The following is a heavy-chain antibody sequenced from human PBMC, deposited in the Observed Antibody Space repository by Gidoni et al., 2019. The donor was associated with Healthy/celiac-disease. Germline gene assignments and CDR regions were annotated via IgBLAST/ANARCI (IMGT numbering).Heavy chain of an antibody. CDR3: ARDLAYCTNGVCWDYYYYGMDV. D-gene: IGHD2-8*01. CDR2: INPNSGGT. V-gene: IGHV1-2*02. J-gene: IGHJ6*02. CDR1: GYTFTGYY. Sequence: QVQLVQSGAEVKKPRASVKVSCKASGYTFTGYYIHRVRQAPGQGLEWMGWINPNSGGTNYAQKFQGRVTMTRDTSISTAYMELSRLRSDDTAVYYCARDLAYCTNGVCWDYYYYGMDVWGQGTTVTVSS.